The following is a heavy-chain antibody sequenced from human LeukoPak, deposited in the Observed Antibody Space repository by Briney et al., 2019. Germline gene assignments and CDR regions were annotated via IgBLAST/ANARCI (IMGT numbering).Heavy chain of an antibody. J-gene: IGHJ4*02. CDR3: ARGTTYYYDSSGYYSSNEYDY. V-gene: IGHV4-30-2*01. Sequence: SQTLSLTCAVSGGSISSGGYSWSWIRQPPGKGLEWIGYIYHSGSTYYNPSLKSRVTISVDRSKNQFSLKLSSVTAADTAVYYCARGTTYYYDSSGYYSSNEYDYWGQGTLVTVSS. CDR1: GGSISSGGYS. D-gene: IGHD3-22*01. CDR2: IYHSGST.